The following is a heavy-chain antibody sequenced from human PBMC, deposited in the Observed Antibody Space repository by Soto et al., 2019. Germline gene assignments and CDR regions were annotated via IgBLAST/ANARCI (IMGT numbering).Heavy chain of an antibody. Sequence: TLSPTXTPSPRSISSRDYYWSWIRQTPGKGLELIGYIYYSGSTYYNPSLKSRVTISVDTYKNQFSLKRSSVTAADTAVYYCASYYSSGIRMAIAYWAQGTLVTVS. D-gene: IGHD3-10*01. V-gene: IGHV4-30-4*01. J-gene: IGHJ4*02. CDR1: PRSISSRDYY. CDR2: IYYSGST. CDR3: ASYYSSGIRMAIAY.